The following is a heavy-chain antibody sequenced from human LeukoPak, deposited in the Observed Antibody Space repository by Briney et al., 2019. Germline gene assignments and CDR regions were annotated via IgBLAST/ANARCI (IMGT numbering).Heavy chain of an antibody. CDR3: ARHPERDGYEDY. D-gene: IGHD5-24*01. Sequence: SVKVSCKASGGTFSSYAISWVRQAPGQGLEWMGGIIPIFGTANYAQKFQGRVTITTDESTSTAYMELSSLRSEDTAVYYCARHPERDGYEDYWGQGTLVTVSS. CDR2: IIPIFGTA. CDR1: GGTFSSYA. J-gene: IGHJ4*02. V-gene: IGHV1-69*05.